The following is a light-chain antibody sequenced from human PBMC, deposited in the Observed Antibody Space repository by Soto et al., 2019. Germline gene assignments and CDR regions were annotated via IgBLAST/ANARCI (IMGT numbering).Light chain of an antibody. Sequence: EIVLTQSPGTLSLSPGERATLSCGASQSVNSIYLAWYQQKPGQAPRLLIYGASSRATGIPDRFSGSGSGTDFTLTISRLEPEDFAVYYCQQYGSSPWTFGQGTKVDIK. CDR2: GAS. CDR1: QSVNSIY. CDR3: QQYGSSPWT. J-gene: IGKJ1*01. V-gene: IGKV3-20*01.